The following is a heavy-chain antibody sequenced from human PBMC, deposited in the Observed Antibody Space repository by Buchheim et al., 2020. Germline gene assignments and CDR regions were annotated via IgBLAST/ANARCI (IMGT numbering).Heavy chain of an antibody. V-gene: IGHV4-31*03. CDR2: IYYSGST. D-gene: IGHD4-11*01. CDR1: GGSISSGGYY. Sequence: QVQLQESGPGLVKPSQTLSLTCTVSGGSISSGGYYWSWICQHPGKGLEWIGYIYYSGSTYYNPSPKSRVTISVDTSKNQFSLKLSSVTAADTAVYYCARSRNYVRGYYYYYGMDVWGQGTT. CDR3: ARSRNYVRGYYYYYGMDV. J-gene: IGHJ6*02.